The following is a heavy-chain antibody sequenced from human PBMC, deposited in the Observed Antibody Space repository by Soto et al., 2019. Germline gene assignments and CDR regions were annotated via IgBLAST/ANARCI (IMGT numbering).Heavy chain of an antibody. J-gene: IGHJ6*02. CDR1: GGTFSSYA. Sequence: QVQLVQSGAEVKKPGSSVKVSCKASGGTFSSYAISWVRQAPGQGLEWMGGIIPIFGTANYAQKFQGRVTITADESKSTAYMELSSLRSEDTAVYYCAREGRLLWFGELSYYGMDVWGQGTTVTVSS. CDR3: AREGRLLWFGELSYYGMDV. CDR2: IIPIFGTA. V-gene: IGHV1-69*01. D-gene: IGHD3-10*01.